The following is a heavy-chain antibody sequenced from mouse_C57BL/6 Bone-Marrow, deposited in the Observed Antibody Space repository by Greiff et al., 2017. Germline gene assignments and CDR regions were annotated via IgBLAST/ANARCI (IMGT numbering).Heavy chain of an antibody. CDR2: IDPSDSYT. V-gene: IGHV1-59*01. J-gene: IGHJ3*01. D-gene: IGHD2-3*01. Sequence: QVQLQQPGAELVRPGTSVKLSCKASGYTFTSYWMHWVKQRPGQGLEWIGVIDPSDSYTNYNQKFKGKATLTAATSSSTAYMQLSSLTSGDSAVYYCARGYDGYYGTAWFAYWGQGTLVTVSA. CDR3: ARGYDGYYGTAWFAY. CDR1: GYTFTSYW.